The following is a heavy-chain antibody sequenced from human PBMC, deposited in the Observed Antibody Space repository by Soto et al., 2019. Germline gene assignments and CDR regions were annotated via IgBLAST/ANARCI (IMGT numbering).Heavy chain of an antibody. CDR1: GYTFVDYA. D-gene: IGHD2-21*01. J-gene: IGHJ5*02. CDR2: MNPNTGNI. Sequence: QVQLVQSGAEVKRLGASVKISCRASGYTFVDYALHWVRQAPGQGLEWVGWMNPNTGNIKYSHNFEDRVSITRDRATSTAYMELRGLRSEDTAVYFCTREAIVAENWFDPWGQGTLVTVSS. V-gene: IGHV1-3*01. CDR3: TREAIVAENWFDP.